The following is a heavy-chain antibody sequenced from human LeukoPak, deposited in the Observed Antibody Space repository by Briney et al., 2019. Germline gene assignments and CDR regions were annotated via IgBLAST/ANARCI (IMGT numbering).Heavy chain of an antibody. CDR3: ARGRGGLTTVTTLLDY. Sequence: ASVKVSCKASGYTFTSYGISWVRQAPGQGLEWMGWISAYNGNTNYAQKLQGRVTMTTDTSTSTAYMELRSLRSDDTAVYYCARGRGGLTTVTTLLDYWGQGTPVTVSS. D-gene: IGHD4-17*01. CDR2: ISAYNGNT. V-gene: IGHV1-18*01. CDR1: GYTFTSYG. J-gene: IGHJ4*02.